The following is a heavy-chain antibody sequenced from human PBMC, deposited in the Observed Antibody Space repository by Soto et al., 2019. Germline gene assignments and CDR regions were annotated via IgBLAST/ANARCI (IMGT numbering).Heavy chain of an antibody. CDR2: INAGNGNT. Sequence: QVQLVQSGAAVKKPGASVKVSCKASGYTFTSYAMHWVRQAPGQRLEWMGWINAGNGNTKYSQKFQGRVTITRDTCASTAYMELSRLRTEDTALYYCARVGPGDLVVVPAAQSYYSYMDVWGKGTPVTVSS. CDR1: GYTFTSYA. D-gene: IGHD2-2*01. CDR3: ARVGPGDLVVVPAAQSYYSYMDV. V-gene: IGHV1-3*01. J-gene: IGHJ6*03.